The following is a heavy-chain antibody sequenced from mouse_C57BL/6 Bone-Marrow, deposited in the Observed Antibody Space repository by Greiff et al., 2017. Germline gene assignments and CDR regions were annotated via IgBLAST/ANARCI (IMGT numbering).Heavy chain of an antibody. J-gene: IGHJ3*01. CDR3: VRPCDDSWFAY. V-gene: IGHV10-1*01. CDR1: GFSFNTYA. CDR2: IRSKSNNYAT. D-gene: IGHD2-4*01. Sequence: EADGGLVQPKGSLKLSCAASGFSFNTYAMNWVRQAPGKGLEWVARIRSKSNNYATYYADSVKDRFTISRDDSESMLYLQMNNLQTEDTAMYYCVRPCDDSWFAYCGQGTLVTVSA.